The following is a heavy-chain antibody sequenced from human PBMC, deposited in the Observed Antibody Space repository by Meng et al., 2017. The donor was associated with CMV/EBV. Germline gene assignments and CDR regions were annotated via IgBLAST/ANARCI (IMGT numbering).Heavy chain of an antibody. CDR3: ASCRTPTWEFDY. V-gene: IGHV3-21*01. J-gene: IGHJ4*02. Sequence: EVQLVESGGXXXXXGXSLXLSCAASGFTFSSYSMNWVRQAPGKGLEWVSSISSSSSYIYYADSVKGRFTISRDNAKNSLYLQMNSLRAEDTAVYYCASCRTPTWEFDYWGQGTLVTVSS. CDR1: GFTFSSYS. D-gene: IGHD1-26*01. CDR2: ISSSSSYI.